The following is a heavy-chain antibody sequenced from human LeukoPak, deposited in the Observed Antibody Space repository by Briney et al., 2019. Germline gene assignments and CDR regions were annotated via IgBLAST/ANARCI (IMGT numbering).Heavy chain of an antibody. J-gene: IGHJ6*03. CDR3: ATGGGWVPSFGVVTHIDV. V-gene: IGHV3-74*03. Sequence: PGGSLRLSCAASGFTFSGYWMHWVRQGPEKGLEFVSRIDNDGHGILYADSVKGRLTTSRDNAKNTLYLQMNSLRFEDTAVYYCATGGGWVPSFGVVTHIDVWGKGTTVTVSS. CDR1: GFTFSGYW. D-gene: IGHD3-3*01. CDR2: IDNDGHGI.